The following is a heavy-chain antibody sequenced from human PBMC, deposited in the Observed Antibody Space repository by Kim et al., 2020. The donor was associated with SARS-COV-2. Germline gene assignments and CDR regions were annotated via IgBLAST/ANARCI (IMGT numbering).Heavy chain of an antibody. CDR1: PDIFSTSY. V-gene: IGHV1-46*01. J-gene: IGHJ4*02. D-gene: IGHD3-3*01. CDR3: AQEPKVGARFFAS. Sequence: ASVKVSCKTSPDIFSTSYIQWVRQAPGQGLEWMGVIYPGGSVAYAQRFQGRVTVTRDTSTTTVYMDLASLGPEDTAIYYCAQEPKVGARFFASWGQGTL. CDR2: IYPGGSV.